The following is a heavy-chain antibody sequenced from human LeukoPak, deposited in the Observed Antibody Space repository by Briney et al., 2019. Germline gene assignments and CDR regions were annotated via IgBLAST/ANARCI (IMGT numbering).Heavy chain of an antibody. V-gene: IGHV4-59*02. Sequence: PSETLSLTCTVSGGSVSSYYWSWIRQPPGKGLEWIGYIYYSETTNYNPSLKSRVTISVDTSRNQFSLKLRSVTAADTAVYYCAVLGNYALNYWGQGILVTVSS. CDR3: AVLGNYALNY. CDR1: GGSVSSYY. D-gene: IGHD1-7*01. CDR2: IYYSETT. J-gene: IGHJ4*02.